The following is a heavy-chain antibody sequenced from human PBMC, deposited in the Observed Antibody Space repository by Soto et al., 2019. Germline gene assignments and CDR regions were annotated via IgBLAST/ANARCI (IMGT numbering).Heavy chain of an antibody. Sequence: QVQLQVSAPGLVKPSETLSLTCTVSGDSISAYSWSWVRQPPGKGLEWIGNIHYNGNTKYNPSLKSLFTMSVDTSKTQFSLKLISVTAADTAKYFCAREGNLGRWLQPLDFWGQGTLVTVSS. CDR1: GDSISAYS. D-gene: IGHD5-12*01. CDR3: AREGNLGRWLQPLDF. J-gene: IGHJ4*02. V-gene: IGHV4-59*01. CDR2: IHYNGNT.